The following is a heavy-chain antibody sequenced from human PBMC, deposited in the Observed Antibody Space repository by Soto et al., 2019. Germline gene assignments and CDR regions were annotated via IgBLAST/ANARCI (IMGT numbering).Heavy chain of an antibody. D-gene: IGHD3-10*01. CDR3: ARNDPRGVGSFDI. V-gene: IGHV4-59*08. CDR1: GDSIRNYY. Sequence: QVQLQESGPGLVKPSETLSLTCTVSGDSIRNYYWSWIRQPPGKGLEYLGYIFYSGSTNYNPSLKGRVTISVDTSKNQFSLRLSSVTAADTAVYYCARNDPRGVGSFDIWGQGTTVTVSS. CDR2: IFYSGST. J-gene: IGHJ3*02.